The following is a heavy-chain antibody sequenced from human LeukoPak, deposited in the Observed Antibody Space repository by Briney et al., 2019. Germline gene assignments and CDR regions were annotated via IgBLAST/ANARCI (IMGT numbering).Heavy chain of an antibody. CDR1: GGSISSGDYY. CDR2: IYYSGST. V-gene: IGHV4-30-4*01. Sequence: PSQTLSLTCTVSGGSISSGDYYWSWIRQPPVRGVEWIGYIYYSGSTYYNPSLKSRVTISVDTSKNQFSLKLSSVTAADTAVYYCARDSRLLTGYYNYWGQGTLVTVSS. D-gene: IGHD3-9*01. J-gene: IGHJ4*02. CDR3: ARDSRLLTGYYNY.